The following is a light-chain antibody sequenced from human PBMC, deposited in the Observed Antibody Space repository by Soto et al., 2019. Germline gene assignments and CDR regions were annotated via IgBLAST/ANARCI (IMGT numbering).Light chain of an antibody. CDR1: SSDVGGYDH. V-gene: IGLV2-14*03. CDR3: SSYTNKDTLL. J-gene: IGLJ3*02. Sequence: QSVLTQPASVSGSPGQSITISCTGTSSDVGGYDHVSWYQQHPGKAPKLMIYDVTVRPSGISPRFSGSKSDNTASLAVSGLQPEDEADYYCSSYTNKDTLLFGGGTKVTVL. CDR2: DVT.